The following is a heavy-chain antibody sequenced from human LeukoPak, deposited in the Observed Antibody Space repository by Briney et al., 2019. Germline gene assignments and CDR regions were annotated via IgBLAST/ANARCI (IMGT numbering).Heavy chain of an antibody. CDR2: ISSDGRDK. Sequence: GGSLRLSCAASGFTFSSYAIHWVRQAPGKGLEWVAVISSDGRDKHHADSVKGRFTISRDNSKNTLYLQTNSLRAEDTAVYYCARDLRRFAAYYFDYWGQGTLVTVSS. V-gene: IGHV3-30*03. D-gene: IGHD5/OR15-5a*01. CDR1: GFTFSSYA. CDR3: ARDLRRFAAYYFDY. J-gene: IGHJ4*02.